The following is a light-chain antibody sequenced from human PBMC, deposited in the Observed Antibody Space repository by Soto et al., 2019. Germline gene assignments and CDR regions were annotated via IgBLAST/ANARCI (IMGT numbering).Light chain of an antibody. CDR1: SSDIGTYNY. V-gene: IGLV2-14*03. CDR2: DVS. Sequence: QSALTQPASVSGSPGQSITISCTGTSSDIGTYNYVSWYQQHPGQAPKLMIYDVSNRPSGVSDRFSGSKSGNTASLTISGLQAEDEADYYYYSCCRSSPTSHVFGTGTKLTVL. CDR3: YSCCRSSPTSHV. J-gene: IGLJ1*01.